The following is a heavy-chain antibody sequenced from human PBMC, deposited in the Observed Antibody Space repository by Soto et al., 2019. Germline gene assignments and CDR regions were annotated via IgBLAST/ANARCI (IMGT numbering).Heavy chain of an antibody. D-gene: IGHD3-22*01. V-gene: IGHV1-58*01. Sequence: VKVSCKASGFTFTSSAVQWVRQARGQRLEWIGWIVVGSGNTNYAQKFQERVTITRDMSTSTAYMELNSLKVDDSAVYYCVRGSFGYYGPWGQGTLVTVSS. J-gene: IGHJ5*02. CDR1: GFTFTSSA. CDR2: IVVGSGNT. CDR3: VRGSFGYYGP.